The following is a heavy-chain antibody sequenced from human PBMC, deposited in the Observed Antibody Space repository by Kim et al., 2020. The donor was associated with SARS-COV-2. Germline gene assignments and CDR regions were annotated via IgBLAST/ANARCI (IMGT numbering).Heavy chain of an antibody. J-gene: IGHJ6*02. CDR1: GFTFSSYS. CDR2: ISSSSSYI. V-gene: IGHV3-21*01. CDR3: ARDVPVAVPWASGYYGMDV. Sequence: GGSLRLSCAASGFTFSSYSMNWVRQAPGKGLEWVSSISSSSSYIYYADSVKGRFTISRDNAKNSLYLQMNSLRAEDTAVYYCARDVPVAVPWASGYYGMDVWGQGTTVTVSS. D-gene: IGHD6-19*01.